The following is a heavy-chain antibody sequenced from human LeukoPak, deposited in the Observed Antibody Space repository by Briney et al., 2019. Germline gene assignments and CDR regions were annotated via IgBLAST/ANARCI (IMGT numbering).Heavy chain of an antibody. CDR1: GYAFTSYG. V-gene: IGHV1-18*04. CDR3: ARDEAFYYGPGSLRNGMDV. J-gene: IGHJ6*04. D-gene: IGHD3-10*01. Sequence: GASVKVSCKASGYAFTSYGISWVRQAPGQGLEWMGGISAYNGNTNYAQKLQGRVTMTTDTSTSTAYMELRSLRSDDTAVYYCARDEAFYYGPGSLRNGMDVWGKGTTVTVSS. CDR2: ISAYNGNT.